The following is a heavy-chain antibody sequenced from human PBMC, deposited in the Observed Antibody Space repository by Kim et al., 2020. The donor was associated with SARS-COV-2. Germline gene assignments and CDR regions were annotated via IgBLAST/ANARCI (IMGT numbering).Heavy chain of an antibody. CDR2: IYYSWST. D-gene: IGHD4-17*01. CDR3: ARGMGDYGDYQDY. V-gene: IGHV4-59*13. Sequence: SETLSLTCTVSGDSINNYYWSWIRQAPGEGLEWIGHIYYSWSTNYNPSLKSRVTISVDTSKNQFSLKLSSVTAADTAVYYCARGMGDYGDYQDYWGQGTLVTVSS. CDR1: GDSINNYY. J-gene: IGHJ4*02.